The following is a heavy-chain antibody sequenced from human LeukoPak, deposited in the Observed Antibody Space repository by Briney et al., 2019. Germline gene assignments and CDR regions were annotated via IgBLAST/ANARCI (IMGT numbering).Heavy chain of an antibody. J-gene: IGHJ1*01. Sequence: PGGTLRLSCAASGFTSSSYGMSWVRQAPGKGLEWVSGINSDGDGSGYADSVKGRFTISRDNRKNSLHLQMNSLRAEDTALYYCARDRGGRYMYLQHWGQGTLVTVSS. CDR2: INSDGDGS. CDR1: GFTSSSYG. D-gene: IGHD1-26*01. V-gene: IGHV3-20*04. CDR3: ARDRGGRYMYLQH.